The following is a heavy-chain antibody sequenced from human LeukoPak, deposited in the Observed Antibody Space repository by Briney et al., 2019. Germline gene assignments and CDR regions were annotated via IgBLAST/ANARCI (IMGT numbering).Heavy chain of an antibody. D-gene: IGHD4-23*01. CDR2: FDPEDGET. CDR1: GYTLTELS. J-gene: IGHJ5*02. CDR3: ATALDYGGNSWWWFDP. Sequence: ASVKVSCKVSGYTLTELSMHWVRQAPGKGLEWMGGFDPEDGETIYAQKFQGRVTMTEDTSTDTAYMELSSLRSGDTAVYYCATALDYGGNSWWWFDPWGQGTLVTVSS. V-gene: IGHV1-24*01.